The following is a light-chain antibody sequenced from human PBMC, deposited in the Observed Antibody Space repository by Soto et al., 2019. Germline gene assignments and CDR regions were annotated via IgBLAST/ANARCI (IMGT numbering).Light chain of an antibody. V-gene: IGLV1-40*01. CDR1: NSNIGAGFG. CDR2: SNT. CDR3: SSFTSSYFYV. J-gene: IGLJ1*01. Sequence: QSVLTQPPSVSGAPGQRVTISCTGSNSNIGAGFGVQWYQQFPRTAPRLLIYSNTNRPSGVPDRFSASKSGTSASLAITGLRAEDEADYYCSSFTSSYFYVFGPGTKLTVL.